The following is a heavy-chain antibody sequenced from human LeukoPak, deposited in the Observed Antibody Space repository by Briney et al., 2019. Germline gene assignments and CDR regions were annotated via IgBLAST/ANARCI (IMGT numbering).Heavy chain of an antibody. V-gene: IGHV4-59*12. J-gene: IGHJ6*02. CDR1: GASISSYY. CDR2: IYYSGSI. Sequence: SETLSLTCTVSGASISSYYWSWIRQPPGKGLEWIGDIYYSGSIKYNPSLKSRVTISVDTSKNQFSLKLSSVTAADTAVYYCARGQLMVRGFYYYYYGMDVWGQGTTVTVSS. CDR3: ARGQLMVRGFYYYYYGMDV. D-gene: IGHD3-10*01.